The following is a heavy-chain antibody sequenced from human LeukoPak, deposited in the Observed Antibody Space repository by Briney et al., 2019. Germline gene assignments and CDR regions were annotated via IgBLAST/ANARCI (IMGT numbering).Heavy chain of an antibody. CDR2: IYYSGST. CDR3: VRQKITTSDY. Sequence: SETLSLTCTVSGGSINSSSHYWGWIRQPPGKGLEWIGSIYYSGSTYYNPSLKSRVTISVDTSKNHFSLKLNSVTAADTAVYFCVRQKITTSDYWGQGTLVTVPS. J-gene: IGHJ4*02. D-gene: IGHD3-16*01. CDR1: GGSINSSSHY. V-gene: IGHV4-39*01.